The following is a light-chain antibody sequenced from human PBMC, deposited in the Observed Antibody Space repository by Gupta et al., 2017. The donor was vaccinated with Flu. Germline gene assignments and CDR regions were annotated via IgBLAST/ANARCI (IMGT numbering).Light chain of an antibody. V-gene: IGLV2-8*01. Sequence: QSALTQPPSASGSPGQSITISCTGTSSDIGAYKYVSWHQPHAGKAPKLIIYEVTKRPSGVPDRFSGSKSGNTASLTVSGLQAEDEGDYYCSSHTVSDTFVFGTGTAVTVL. CDR1: SSDIGAYKY. CDR3: SSHTVSDTFV. J-gene: IGLJ1*01. CDR2: EVT.